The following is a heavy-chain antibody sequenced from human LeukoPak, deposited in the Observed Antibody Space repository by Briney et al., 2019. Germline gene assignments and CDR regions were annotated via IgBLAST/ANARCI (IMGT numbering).Heavy chain of an antibody. CDR3: ARESWYSYGYAFDY. CDR1: GGSISSYY. D-gene: IGHD5-18*01. V-gene: IGHV4-59*01. CDR2: IYYSGST. J-gene: IGHJ4*02. Sequence: PSETLSLTCTVSGGSISSYYWSWIRQPPGKGLEWIGYIYYSGSTNYNPSLKSRVTISVDTSKNQFSLKLSSVTAADTAVYYCARESWYSYGYAFDYWGQGTLATVSS.